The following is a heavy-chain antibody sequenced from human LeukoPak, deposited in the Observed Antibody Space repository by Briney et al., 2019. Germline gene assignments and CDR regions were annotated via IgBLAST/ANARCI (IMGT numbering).Heavy chain of an antibody. CDR3: ARSRLLLDY. CDR1: GYTFITYY. V-gene: IGHV1-46*01. J-gene: IGHJ4*02. CDR2: ISPSSGST. Sequence: SVQVSCKASGYTFITYYIHWLRQPPGQGLEWMGIISPSSGSTTYAQKFQGRVTMTRDTSTSTVYMELSSLRSEDTAVYYCARSRLLLDYWGQGTLVTVSS. D-gene: IGHD2-21*02.